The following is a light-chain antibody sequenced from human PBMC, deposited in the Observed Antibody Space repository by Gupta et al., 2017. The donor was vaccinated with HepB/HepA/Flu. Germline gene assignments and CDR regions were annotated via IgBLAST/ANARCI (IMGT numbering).Light chain of an antibody. CDR1: HSLANNNVIAY. J-gene: IGKJ1*01. V-gene: IGKV2-30*01. CDR2: EVS. Sequence: EDVPTQFPLSLPATLRPPASISCTSRHSLANNNVIAYLSWFRLRPGQSPRLLYYEVSRRNRGVPNRCSGSGSGTDFTLTISREEAEDVGVYYCMQEVCCPWTLGQGTKVEIK. CDR3: MQEVCCPWT.